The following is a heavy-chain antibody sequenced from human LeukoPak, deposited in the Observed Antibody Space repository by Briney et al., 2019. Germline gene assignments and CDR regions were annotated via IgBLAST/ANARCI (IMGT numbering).Heavy chain of an antibody. V-gene: IGHV3-30*04. CDR3: ALGQQQEY. CDR2: ISYDGSNK. J-gene: IGHJ4*02. CDR1: GFTFSSYA. D-gene: IGHD6-13*01. Sequence: PGGSLRLSCAASGFTFSSYAMHWVRQAPGKGLEWVAVISYDGSNKYYADSVKGRFTISRDNSKNTLYLQMNSLRAEDTAVYYCALGQQQEYWGQGTLVTVSS.